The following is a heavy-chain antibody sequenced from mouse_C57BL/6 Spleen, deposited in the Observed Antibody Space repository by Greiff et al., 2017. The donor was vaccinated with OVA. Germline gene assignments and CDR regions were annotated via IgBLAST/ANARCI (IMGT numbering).Heavy chain of an antibody. V-gene: IGHV1-18*01. D-gene: IGHD2-4*01. CDR3: ARRGNYYDYRGYYFDY. Sequence: VQLQQSGPELVKPGASVKIPCKASGYTFTDYNMDWVKQSHGKSLEWIGDINPNNGGTIYNQKFKGKATLTVDKSSSTAYMELRSLTSEDTAVYYCARRGNYYDYRGYYFDYWGQGTTLTVSS. J-gene: IGHJ2*01. CDR1: GYTFTDYN. CDR2: INPNNGGT.